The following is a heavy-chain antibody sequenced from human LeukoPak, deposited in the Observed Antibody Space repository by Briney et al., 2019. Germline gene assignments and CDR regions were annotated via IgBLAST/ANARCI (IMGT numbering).Heavy chain of an antibody. J-gene: IGHJ4*02. CDR3: ARGGGYSGYESGY. D-gene: IGHD5-12*01. CDR2: IYYSGST. Sequence: SETLSLTCTVSGGSFSSGSYYWSWLRQPPGKGLEWIGYIYYSGSTNYNPSLKSRVTISVDTSKNQFSLKLSSVTAADTAVYYCARGGGYSGYESGYWGQGTLVTVSS. V-gene: IGHV4-61*01. CDR1: GGSFSSGSYY.